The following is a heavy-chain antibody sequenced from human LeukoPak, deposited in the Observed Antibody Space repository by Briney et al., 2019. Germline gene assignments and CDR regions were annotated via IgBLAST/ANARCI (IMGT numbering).Heavy chain of an antibody. D-gene: IGHD2-2*01. CDR3: ARVYHCSSTSCQSRTAFDI. CDR1: GYTFTGYY. Sequence: ASVKVSCKASGYTFTGYYMHWVRQAPGQGLEWMGWINPNSGGTNYAQKFQGRVTMTRDTSISTAYMELSRLRSDDTAVYYCARVYHCSSTSCQSRTAFDIWGQGTMVTVSS. V-gene: IGHV1-2*02. CDR2: INPNSGGT. J-gene: IGHJ3*02.